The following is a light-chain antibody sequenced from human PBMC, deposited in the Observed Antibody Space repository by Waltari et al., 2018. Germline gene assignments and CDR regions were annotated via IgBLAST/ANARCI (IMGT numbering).Light chain of an antibody. J-gene: IGLJ2*01. CDR2: DVS. V-gene: IGLV2-23*02. CDR3: CSYAGSSTPVI. Sequence: QSALTQPASVSGSPGQSITISCTGTSSDVGGYNYVSWYQQHPGKAPKFIIYDVSKRPSGVSNRFSGSKSGNTASLTISGLQAEYEADYYCCSYAGSSTPVIFGGGTKLTVL. CDR1: SSDVGGYNY.